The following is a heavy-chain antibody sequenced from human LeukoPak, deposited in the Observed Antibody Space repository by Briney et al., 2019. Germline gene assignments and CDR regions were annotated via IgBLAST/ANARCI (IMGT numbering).Heavy chain of an antibody. Sequence: EASVKVSCKTSGYSFTDYYMHWVRRAPGQGLEWMGWINPNSGGTSSAQKFQGRVTMTRDTSITTVYMEVNWLTSDDTAIYYCARADRLHGGPYLIGPWGQGTLVTVSS. CDR2: INPNSGGT. J-gene: IGHJ5*02. D-gene: IGHD2-21*01. V-gene: IGHV1-2*02. CDR1: GYSFTDYY. CDR3: ARADRLHGGPYLIGP.